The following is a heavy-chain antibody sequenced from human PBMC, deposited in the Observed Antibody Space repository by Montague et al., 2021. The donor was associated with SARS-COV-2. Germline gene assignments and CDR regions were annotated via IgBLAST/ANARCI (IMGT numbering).Heavy chain of an antibody. J-gene: IGHJ5*02. CDR2: IYYSGNT. V-gene: IGHV4-59*04. D-gene: IGHD3-10*02. CDR3: ARLRIVLFVDSTGGWIDP. Sequence: LRLSCAASGFTFSSYSMNWARQPPGKGLEWIGNIYYSGNTYYNPSLKSRVTISIDTSKNMFSLKLNSVTAADTSVYYCARLRIVLFVDSTGGWIDPWGHGTLVTVSS. CDR1: GFTFSSYSMN.